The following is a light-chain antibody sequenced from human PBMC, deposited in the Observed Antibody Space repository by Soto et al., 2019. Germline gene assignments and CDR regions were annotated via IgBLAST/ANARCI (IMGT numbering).Light chain of an antibody. J-gene: IGKJ1*01. CDR1: QSISSNY. CDR3: HQYGSAPAWT. Sequence: EIVLTQSPGTLSLFPGERATLSCRASQSISSNYLAWYQHKPGQAPRLLIHGASNRATGIPDRFSGAGSGTDLTLTISRIESEDFAVYYCHQYGSAPAWTYGQGPKVEIK. V-gene: IGKV3-20*01. CDR2: GAS.